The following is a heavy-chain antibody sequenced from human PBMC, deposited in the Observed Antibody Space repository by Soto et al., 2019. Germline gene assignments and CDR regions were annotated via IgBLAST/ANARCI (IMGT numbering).Heavy chain of an antibody. CDR2: ISGSGGST. V-gene: IGHV3-23*01. J-gene: IGHJ4*02. Sequence: GLPLRLPYAASGFTFRSHAISRIRQAPGKGLEWVSAISGSGGSTYYADSVKGRFTISRDNSKNTLYLQMNSLRAEDTAVYYCAKDLVDYDILTGYMFDYWGQGTLVTVSS. CDR1: GFTFRSHA. CDR3: AKDLVDYDILTGYMFDY. D-gene: IGHD3-9*01.